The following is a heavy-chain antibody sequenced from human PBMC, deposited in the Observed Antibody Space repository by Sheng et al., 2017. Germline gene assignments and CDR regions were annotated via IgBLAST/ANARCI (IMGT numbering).Heavy chain of an antibody. Sequence: QVQLVESGGGVVQPGRSLRLSCAASGFTFSSYGMHWVRQAPGKGLEWVAVIWYDGSNKYYADSVKGRFTISRDNSKNTLYLQMNSLRAEDTAVYYCARDLLGDGYNTFDYWGQGNPGHRLL. V-gene: IGHV3-33*01. CDR3: ARDLLGDGYNTFDY. J-gene: IGHJ4*02. CDR1: GFTFSSYG. CDR2: IWYDGSNK. D-gene: IGHD5-12*01.